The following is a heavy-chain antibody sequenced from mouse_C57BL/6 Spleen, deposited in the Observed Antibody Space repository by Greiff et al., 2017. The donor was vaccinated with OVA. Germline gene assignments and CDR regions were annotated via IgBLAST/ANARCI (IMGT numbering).Heavy chain of an antibody. V-gene: IGHV1-47*01. J-gene: IGHJ1*03. D-gene: IGHD3-3*01. CDR1: GYTFTTYP. CDR3: ARRAGYYGYFDV. Sequence: QVKLQQSGAELVKPGASVKLSCKASGYTFTTYPIEWMKQTHGKSLEWIGSFHPYNDDTKYNEKFKGQATLTVEKSSSKVYLELSRLTSDDSAVYYCARRAGYYGYFDVGGTGATVTFSS. CDR2: FHPYNDDT.